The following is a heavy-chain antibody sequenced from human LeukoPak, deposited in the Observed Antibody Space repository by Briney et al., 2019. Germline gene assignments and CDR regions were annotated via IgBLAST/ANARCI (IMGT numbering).Heavy chain of an antibody. CDR3: AREQIAVAGTLYY. CDR1: RFTFSSYW. V-gene: IGHV3-7*01. D-gene: IGHD6-19*01. J-gene: IGHJ4*02. Sequence: GGSLRLSCAASRFTFSSYWMSWVRQAPGKGLEWGANIKQDGREKYYVDSVKGRFTISRNNAKNSLYLKMNSLRAGDTAVYYCAREQIAVAGTLYYWGQGTLVTVSS. CDR2: IKQDGREK.